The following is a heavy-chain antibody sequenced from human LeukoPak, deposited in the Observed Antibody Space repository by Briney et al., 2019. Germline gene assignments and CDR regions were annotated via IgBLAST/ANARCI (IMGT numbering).Heavy chain of an antibody. CDR3: ARDMGYSYGGFDY. CDR2: IWYDGSNK. V-gene: IGHV3-33*01. CDR1: GFTFSSYG. Sequence: GRSLRLSCAASGFTFSSYGMHWVRQAPGKGLEWVAVIWYDGSNKYYADSVKGRFTISRDNSKNTLYLQMNSLRAEDTAVYYCARDMGYSYGGFDYWGQGTLVTVSS. D-gene: IGHD5-18*01. J-gene: IGHJ4*02.